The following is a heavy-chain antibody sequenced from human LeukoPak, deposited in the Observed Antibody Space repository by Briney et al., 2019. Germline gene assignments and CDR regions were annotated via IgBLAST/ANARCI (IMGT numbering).Heavy chain of an antibody. Sequence: ASVKVSCKASGYTFTSYYMHWVRQAPGQGLEWMGWINPNSGGTNYAQKFQGRVTMTRDTSISTAYMELSRLRSDDTAVYYCARGIAAAGHGGFDYWGQGTLVTVSS. J-gene: IGHJ4*02. CDR2: INPNSGGT. D-gene: IGHD6-13*01. CDR3: ARGIAAAGHGGFDY. V-gene: IGHV1-2*02. CDR1: GYTFTSYY.